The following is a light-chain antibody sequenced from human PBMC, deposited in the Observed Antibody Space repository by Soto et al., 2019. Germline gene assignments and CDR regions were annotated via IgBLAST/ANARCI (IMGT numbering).Light chain of an antibody. CDR2: SNN. V-gene: IGLV1-47*02. J-gene: IGLJ2*01. Sequence: QSVLTQPPSASGTPGQRVFISCSGSSSNIGGTNYAYWYQQLPGAAPKLLMHSNNLRPSGVPERISGSKSGTSASLAISGLRSEYEAVYYCASWDDSLGAVVFGAGTKLTVL. CDR3: ASWDDSLGAVV. CDR1: SSNIGGTNY.